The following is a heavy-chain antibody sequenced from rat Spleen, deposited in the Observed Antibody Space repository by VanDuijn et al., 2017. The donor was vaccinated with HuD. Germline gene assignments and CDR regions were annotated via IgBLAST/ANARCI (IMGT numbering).Heavy chain of an antibody. CDR2: IDTDGLRT. V-gene: IGHV5-58*01. Sequence: EVQLVETGGGLVQPGRSLKLSCVASGFTFSRYWMYWVRQAPGKGLEWISSIDTDGLRTYYSDSVKGRFTISRDNAKNTLYLQINSLRSEDTATYYCTRERNWAFDHWGQGVMVTVSS. CDR1: GFTFSRYW. J-gene: IGHJ2*01. D-gene: IGHD5-1*01. CDR3: TRERNWAFDH.